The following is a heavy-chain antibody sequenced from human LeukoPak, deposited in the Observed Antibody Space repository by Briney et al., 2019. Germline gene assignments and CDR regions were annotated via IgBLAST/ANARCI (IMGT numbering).Heavy chain of an antibody. V-gene: IGHV4-30-4*08. D-gene: IGHD3-3*01. Sequence: SWVRQPPGKGLEWIGYIYYSGSTYYNPSLKSRVTISVDTSKNQFSLKLSSVTAADTAVYYCARASSYYDFWSGLNWFDPWGQGTLVTVSS. CDR2: IYYSGST. CDR3: ARASSYYDFWSGLNWFDP. J-gene: IGHJ5*02.